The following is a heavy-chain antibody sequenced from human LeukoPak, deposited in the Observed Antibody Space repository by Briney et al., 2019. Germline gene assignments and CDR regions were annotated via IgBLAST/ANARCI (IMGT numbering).Heavy chain of an antibody. CDR2: KSYDGSNK. CDR3: AKDLIALAGRDWYFDL. J-gene: IGHJ2*01. Sequence: PGRSLRLSCAASGFTFSSYGMHWVRQAPGKGLEWVAVKSYDGSNKYYADSVKGRFTISRDNSKNTLYLQMNSLRAEDTAVYYCAKDLIALAGRDWYFDLWGRGTLVTVSS. D-gene: IGHD6-19*01. CDR1: GFTFSSYG. V-gene: IGHV3-30*18.